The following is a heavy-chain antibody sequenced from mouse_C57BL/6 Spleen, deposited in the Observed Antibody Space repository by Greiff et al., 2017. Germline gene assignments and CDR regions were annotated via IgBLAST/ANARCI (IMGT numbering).Heavy chain of an antibody. CDR3: ARGVILRIGGYFDV. J-gene: IGHJ1*03. CDR2: ISTGGGGT. Sequence: EVQGVESGGGLVKPGGSLKLSCAASGFTFSDYYMYWVRQTPEQRLEWVGYISTGGGGTNYTDTVKGRFTISGDNAKNTLYMQMSRLKSEDTAMYYCARGVILRIGGYFDVWGTGTTVTVSA. D-gene: IGHD1-1*01. V-gene: IGHV5-12*01. CDR1: GFTFSDYY.